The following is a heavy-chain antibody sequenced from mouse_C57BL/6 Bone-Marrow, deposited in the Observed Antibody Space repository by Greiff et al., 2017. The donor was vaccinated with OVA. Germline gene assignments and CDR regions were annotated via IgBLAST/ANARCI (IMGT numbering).Heavy chain of an antibody. CDR1: GFTFSDYY. CDR3: ARDSYYYGSSYAMDY. CDR2: INYDGSST. V-gene: IGHV5-16*01. Sequence: EVMLVESEGGLVQPGSSMKLSCTASGFTFSDYYMAWVRQVPEKGLEWVANINYDGSSTYYLDSLKSRFIISRDNAKNILYLQMSSLKSEDTATYYCARDSYYYGSSYAMDYWGQGTSVTVSS. D-gene: IGHD1-1*01. J-gene: IGHJ4*01.